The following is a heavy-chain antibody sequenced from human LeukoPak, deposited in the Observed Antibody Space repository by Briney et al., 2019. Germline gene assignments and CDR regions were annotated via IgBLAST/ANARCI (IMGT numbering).Heavy chain of an antibody. J-gene: IGHJ4*02. Sequence: PGGSLRLTCAASGFTFSNAWMSWVRQAPGKGLEWVGRIKSKTDGGTTDYAAPVKGRFTISRDDSKNTLYLQMNSLKTEDTAVYYCTTDLRWRLSFDYWGQGTLVTVSS. CDR2: IKSKTDGGTT. D-gene: IGHD5-12*01. CDR3: TTDLRWRLSFDY. V-gene: IGHV3-15*01. CDR1: GFTFSNAW.